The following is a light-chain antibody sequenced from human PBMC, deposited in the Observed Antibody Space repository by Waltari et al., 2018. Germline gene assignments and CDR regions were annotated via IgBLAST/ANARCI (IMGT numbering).Light chain of an antibody. V-gene: IGLV2-14*03. Sequence: QSALTPPASVSGSPGQSITISCPGIGSGIDDSYFAPCYQHQPGKAPRVIIYDVTNRPSGISHRFSASKTANTASLTISGLQPEYEGDYYCTSQALDGVVLFGGGTQVTV. CDR3: TSQALDGVVL. CDR2: DVT. CDR1: GSGIDDSYF. J-gene: IGLJ3*02.